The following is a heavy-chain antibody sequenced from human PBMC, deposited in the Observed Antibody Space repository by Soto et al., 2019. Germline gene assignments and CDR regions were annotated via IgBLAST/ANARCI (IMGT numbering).Heavy chain of an antibody. J-gene: IGHJ2*01. Sequence: QVQLVQSGAEVKKPGASVKVSCQASGYTFTNYAISWVRQAPGQGLEWMGWISASTRNTDQAQNFQGRVTMTIDTSTNTANMELRSLRSDDTAVYYCARCYCSVGSCYACWHLDLWGRGTLVTVSS. CDR1: GYTFTNYA. V-gene: IGHV1-18*01. D-gene: IGHD2-15*01. CDR3: ARCYCSVGSCYACWHLDL. CDR2: ISASTRNT.